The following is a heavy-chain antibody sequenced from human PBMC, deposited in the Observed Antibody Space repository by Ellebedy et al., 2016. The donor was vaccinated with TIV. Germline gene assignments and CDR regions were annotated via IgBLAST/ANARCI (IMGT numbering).Heavy chain of an antibody. CDR1: GYTFTSYD. V-gene: IGHV1-8*01. Sequence: AASVKVSCKASGYTFTSYDINWARQATGQGLAWMGLMNPDSGNTAYAQKFQGRVSMTRNTSISTAYLELSNLRSDDTAVYYCARGIRMPSDYWGQGTLVTVSS. CDR3: ARGIRMPSDY. J-gene: IGHJ4*02. D-gene: IGHD2-15*01. CDR2: MNPDSGNT.